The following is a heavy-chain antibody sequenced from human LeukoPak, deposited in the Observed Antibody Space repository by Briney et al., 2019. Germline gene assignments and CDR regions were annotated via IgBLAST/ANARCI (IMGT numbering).Heavy chain of an antibody. CDR1: VGSISSGSYY. Sequence: PSQTLSLTCTVSVGSISSGSYYWSWIRQPAGKGLEWIGRIYTSGSTNYNPSLKSRVTISVDTSKNQFSLKLSSVTAADTAVYYCAIRIVGATTDFDYWGQGTLVTVSS. D-gene: IGHD1-26*01. J-gene: IGHJ4*02. V-gene: IGHV4-61*02. CDR2: IYTSGST. CDR3: AIRIVGATTDFDY.